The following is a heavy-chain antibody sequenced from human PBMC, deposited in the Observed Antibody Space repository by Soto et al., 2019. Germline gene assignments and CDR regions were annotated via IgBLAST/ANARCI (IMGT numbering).Heavy chain of an antibody. Sequence: GVSLRLSCAASGFTFSSYAMSWVRQAPGKGLEWVSAISGSGGSTYYADSVKGRFTISRDNSKNTLYLQMNSLRAEDTAVYYCAKDSMYCSGGSCDFYWGQGTLVTVSS. J-gene: IGHJ4*02. CDR3: AKDSMYCSGGSCDFY. CDR1: GFTFSSYA. V-gene: IGHV3-23*01. D-gene: IGHD2-15*01. CDR2: ISGSGGST.